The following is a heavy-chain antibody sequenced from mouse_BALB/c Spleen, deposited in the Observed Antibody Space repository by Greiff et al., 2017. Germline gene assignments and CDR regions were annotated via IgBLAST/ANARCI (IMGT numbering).Heavy chain of an antibody. D-gene: IGHD1-1*01. J-gene: IGHJ4*01. CDR1: GFTFTDYY. CDR2: IRNKANGYTT. V-gene: IGHV7-3*02. CDR3: ARNYYGSSDYAMDY. Sequence: DVMLVESGGGLVQPGGSLRLSCATSGFTFTDYYMSWVRQPPGKALEWLGFIRNKANGYTTEYSASVKGRFTISRDNSQSILYLQMNTLRAEDSATYYCARNYYGSSDYAMDYWGQGTSVTVSS.